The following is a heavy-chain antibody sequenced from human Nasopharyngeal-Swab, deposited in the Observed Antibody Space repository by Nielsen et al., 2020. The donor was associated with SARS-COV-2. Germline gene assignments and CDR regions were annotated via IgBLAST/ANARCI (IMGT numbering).Heavy chain of an antibody. V-gene: IGHV1-24*01. CDR1: GYTLTELS. CDR3: ATDSPYGSGSYHYYYYYGMDV. CDR2: FDPEDGET. Sequence: ASVQVSCKVSGYTLTELSMHWVRQAPAKGLAWMGGFDPEDGETIYAQKFQGRVTMTEDTYTDTAYMELSSLRSEDTAVYYCATDSPYGSGSYHYYYYYGMDVWGQGTTVTVSS. D-gene: IGHD3-10*01. J-gene: IGHJ6*02.